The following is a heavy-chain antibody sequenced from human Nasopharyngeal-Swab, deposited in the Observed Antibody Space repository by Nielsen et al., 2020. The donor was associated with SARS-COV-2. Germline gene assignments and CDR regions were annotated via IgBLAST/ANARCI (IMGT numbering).Heavy chain of an antibody. V-gene: IGHV3-23*01. CDR3: AKDLGVESPLWFDY. J-gene: IGHJ4*02. D-gene: IGHD4-23*01. Sequence: ESLKISCTASGFPFSSYAMSWVRQAPGKGLEWVSEISGSGGSTYYAESVKGRFTISRDNSKNTLYLQMSSLRAEDTAIYYCAKDLGVESPLWFDYWGQGTLLTVSS. CDR1: GFPFSSYA. CDR2: ISGSGGST.